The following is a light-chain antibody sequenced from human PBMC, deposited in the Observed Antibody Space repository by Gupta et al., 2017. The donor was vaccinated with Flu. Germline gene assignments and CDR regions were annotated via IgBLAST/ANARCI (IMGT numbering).Light chain of an antibody. Sequence: QSVLTQPPSASGTPGQRVTTSCSGSISNIGTYDVFWYQQLPGAAPTLLISKNNQRPSGVPARFSGSKSDTSASLTVSGLRSEDEADYYCVAWDDRLNGRVFGGGTKLTVL. V-gene: IGLV1-47*01. J-gene: IGLJ3*02. CDR3: VAWDDRLNGRV. CDR2: KNN. CDR1: ISNIGTYD.